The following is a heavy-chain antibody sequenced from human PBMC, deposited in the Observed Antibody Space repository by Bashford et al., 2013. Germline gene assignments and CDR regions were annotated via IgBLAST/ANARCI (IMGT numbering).Heavy chain of an antibody. J-gene: IGHJ6*02. Sequence: WIRQPPGKGLEWVGYIDYTGSTYYNPSLKSRVTISVDTSKNQFSLKLSSLTAADTAVYYCARELRDAGIVVVPATYYYYGMDVWGQGTTVTVSS. CDR2: IDYTGST. D-gene: IGHD2-2*01. V-gene: IGHV4-31*02. CDR3: ARELRDAGIVVVPATYYYYGMDV.